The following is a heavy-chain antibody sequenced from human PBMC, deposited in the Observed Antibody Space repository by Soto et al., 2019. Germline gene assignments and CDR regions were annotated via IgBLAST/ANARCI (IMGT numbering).Heavy chain of an antibody. D-gene: IGHD6-13*01. J-gene: IGHJ5*02. CDR1: VGSISSGGYY. Sequence: SETLSLTCTVSVGSISSGGYYWSWIRQHPGKGLEWIGYIYYSGSTYYNPSLKSRVTISVDTSKNQFSLKLSSVTAADTAVYYCARGLKQPDNWFDPWGQGTLVTVSS. CDR3: ARGLKQPDNWFDP. V-gene: IGHV4-31*03. CDR2: IYYSGST.